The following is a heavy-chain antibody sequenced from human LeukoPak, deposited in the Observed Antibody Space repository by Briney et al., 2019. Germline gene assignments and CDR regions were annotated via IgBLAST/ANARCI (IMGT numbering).Heavy chain of an antibody. CDR2: IYSGGTT. J-gene: IGHJ6*02. V-gene: IGHV3-66*01. Sequence: GGSLRLTCTASGFNVSQKYMTWVRQAPGKGLEAVSVIYSGGTTYHIESVKGRFTVSRDSSKNTFFLQMDDLRADDTGVYFCARDFYDHYGGGFVWGRGTSVTVSS. CDR1: GFNVSQKY. CDR3: ARDFYDHYGGGFV. D-gene: IGHD3-3*01.